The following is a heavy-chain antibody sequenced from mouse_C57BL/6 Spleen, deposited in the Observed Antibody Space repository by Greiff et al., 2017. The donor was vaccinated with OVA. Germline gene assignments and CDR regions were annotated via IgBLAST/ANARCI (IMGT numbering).Heavy chain of an antibody. V-gene: IGHV1-15*01. J-gene: IGHJ4*01. CDR2: IDPETGGT. CDR3: TRLRDYDGYAMDY. D-gene: IGHD2-4*01. Sequence: QVQLQQSGAELVRPGASVTLSCKASGYTFTDYEMHWVKQTPVHGLEWIGAIDPETGGTAYTQKFKGKAILTADKSSSTAYMELRSLTSEDAAVEFCTRLRDYDGYAMDYWGQGTSVTVSS. CDR1: GYTFTDYE.